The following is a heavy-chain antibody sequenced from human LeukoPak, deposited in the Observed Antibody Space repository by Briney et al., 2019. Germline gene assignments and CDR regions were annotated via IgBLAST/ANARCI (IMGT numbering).Heavy chain of an antibody. CDR2: IYYSGST. J-gene: IGHJ3*02. D-gene: IGHD3-22*01. CDR3: ARDRSYDSSGYRAFDI. CDR1: GYSISSGYY. V-gene: IGHV4-38-2*02. Sequence: PSETLSLTCTVSGYSISSGYYWGWIRQPPGKGLEWIGSIYYSGSTYYNPSLKSRVTISVDTSKNQFSLKLSSVTAADTAVYYCARDRSYDSSGYRAFDIWGQGTMVTVSS.